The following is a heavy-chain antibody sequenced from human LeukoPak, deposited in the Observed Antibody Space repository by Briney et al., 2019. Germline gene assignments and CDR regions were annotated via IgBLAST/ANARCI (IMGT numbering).Heavy chain of an antibody. Sequence: SETLSLTCAVSGGSISSGGYSWSWIRQPPGKGLEWIGYIYHSGSTYYNPSLKSRVTISVDRSKNQFSLKLSSVTAADTAVYYCARVVTMVRGVINHWFDPWGQGTLVTVSS. CDR2: IYHSGST. CDR1: GGSISSGGYS. V-gene: IGHV4-30-2*01. J-gene: IGHJ5*02. D-gene: IGHD3-10*01. CDR3: ARVVTMVRGVINHWFDP.